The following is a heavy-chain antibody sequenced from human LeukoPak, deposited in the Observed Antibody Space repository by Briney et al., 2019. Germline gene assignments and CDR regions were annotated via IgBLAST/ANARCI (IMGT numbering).Heavy chain of an antibody. J-gene: IGHJ2*01. Sequence: SVKGRFTVFRDNAKNSLSLQMNSLRAVDTAVYYCARGPRSDWYFDLWGRGTLVTVSS. CDR3: ARGPRSDWYFDL. D-gene: IGHD1-26*01. V-gene: IGHV3-7*04.